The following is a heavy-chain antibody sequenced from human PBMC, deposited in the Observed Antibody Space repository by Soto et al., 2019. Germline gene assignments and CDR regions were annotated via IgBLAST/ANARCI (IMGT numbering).Heavy chain of an antibody. CDR1: GFTFSSYG. J-gene: IGHJ6*02. Sequence: GGSLRLSCAASGFTFSSYGMHWVRQAPGKGLEWVAVISYDGSNKYYADSVKGRFTISRDNSKNTLYLQMNSLRAEDTAVYYCAKDLASRYSNYYYYGMDVWGQGTTVTVSS. CDR2: ISYDGSNK. CDR3: AKDLASRYSNYYYYGMDV. D-gene: IGHD4-4*01. V-gene: IGHV3-30*18.